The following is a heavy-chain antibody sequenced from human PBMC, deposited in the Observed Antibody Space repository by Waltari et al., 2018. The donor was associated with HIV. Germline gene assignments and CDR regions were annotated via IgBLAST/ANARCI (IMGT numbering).Heavy chain of an antibody. Sequence: LFASGAAPVPPGNPPQLSRPASGSTFSGPWLAWVRPSPGKGLVWVARIKSEGSATNYAGCVQGQFSITRDNRNNILYLYMNKVRVDDTAVYYCTKEGYAYDFWSGSNSYYGLDVWGQGTTVTVSS. CDR3: TKEGYAYDFWSGSNSYYGLDV. J-gene: IGHJ6*02. CDR1: GSTFSGPW. D-gene: IGHD3-3*01. V-gene: IGHV3-74*01. CDR2: IKSEGSAT.